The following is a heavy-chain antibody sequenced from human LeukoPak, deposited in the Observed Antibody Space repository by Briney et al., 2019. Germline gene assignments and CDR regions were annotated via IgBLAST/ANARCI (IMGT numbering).Heavy chain of an antibody. D-gene: IGHD6-6*01. CDR2: INHSGST. Sequence: SETLSLTCTVSGGSISSGSYYWSWIRQPPGKGLEWIGEINHSGSTNYNPSLKSRVTISVDTSKNQFSLKLSSMTAADTAVYYCARGLRVAARPDYFDYWGQGTLVTVSS. CDR1: GGSISSGSYY. CDR3: ARGLRVAARPDYFDY. J-gene: IGHJ4*02. V-gene: IGHV4-39*07.